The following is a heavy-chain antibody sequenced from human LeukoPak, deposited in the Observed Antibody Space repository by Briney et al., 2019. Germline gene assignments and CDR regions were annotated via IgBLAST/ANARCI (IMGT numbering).Heavy chain of an antibody. V-gene: IGHV1-18*01. J-gene: IGHJ4*02. D-gene: IGHD6-13*01. CDR2: ISAYNGNT. CDR3: ARDESSYSSSWDFDY. Sequence: ASVKVSCKASGYTFTSYGISWVRQAPGQGLEWMGWISAYNGNTNYAQKLQGRVTMTTDTSTSTAYMELRSLRSDDTAVYYCARDESSYSSSWDFDYWGQGTLVTVSP. CDR1: GYTFTSYG.